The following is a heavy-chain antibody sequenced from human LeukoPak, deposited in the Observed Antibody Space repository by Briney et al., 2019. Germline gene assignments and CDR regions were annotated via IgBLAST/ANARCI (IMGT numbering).Heavy chain of an antibody. V-gene: IGHV4-30-4*01. Sequence: PSQTLSLTCTVSGGSISSGDYYWSWIRQPPGKGLEWIGYIYYSGSTYYNPSLKSRVTISVDTSKNQFSLRLSSVTAADTAVYYCARHYDILTGYYVFDYWGQGTLVTVSS. CDR2: IYYSGST. D-gene: IGHD3-9*01. J-gene: IGHJ4*02. CDR3: ARHYDILTGYYVFDY. CDR1: GGSISSGDYY.